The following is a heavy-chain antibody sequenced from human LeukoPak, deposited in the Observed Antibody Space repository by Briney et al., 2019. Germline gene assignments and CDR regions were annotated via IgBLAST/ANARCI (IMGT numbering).Heavy chain of an antibody. CDR2: INHSGST. CDR3: ARRFRDIYYYYYMDV. Sequence: SETLSLTCAVYGGSFSDYYWSWIRQPPGKGLEWIGEINHSGSTNYNPSLKSRVTISVDTSKNQFSLKLSSVTAADTAVYYCARRFRDIYYYYYMDVWGKGTTVTVSS. D-gene: IGHD2-15*01. J-gene: IGHJ6*03. V-gene: IGHV4-34*01. CDR1: GGSFSDYY.